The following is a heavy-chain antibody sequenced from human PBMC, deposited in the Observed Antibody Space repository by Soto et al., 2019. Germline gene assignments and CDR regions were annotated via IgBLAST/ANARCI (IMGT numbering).Heavy chain of an antibody. D-gene: IGHD5-18*01. V-gene: IGHV3-13*01. J-gene: IGHJ6*02. CDR1: GFSFSSYD. CDR2: IDTAGDT. Sequence: PGGSLRLSCAASGFSFSSYDMHWVRQTTGKGLEWVSAIDTAGDTYYSGSVKGRFTISRENAKHSLYLQLNSLRAGDTAVYYCARGGYSYGYLSYGMDVWGQGTTVTVSS. CDR3: ARGGYSYGYLSYGMDV.